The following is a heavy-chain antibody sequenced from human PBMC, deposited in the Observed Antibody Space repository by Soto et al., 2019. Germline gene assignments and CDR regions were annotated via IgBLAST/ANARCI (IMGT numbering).Heavy chain of an antibody. V-gene: IGHV1-69*06. CDR3: ATVDISTWIDGMDV. Sequence: SVKVSCKASGGTFSSYAISWVRQAPGQGLEWMGGTFPMFGKANYAQKFQGRVTISADKSTSTAYMELSSLASEDTAVYYCATVDISTWIDGMDVWGQGTTVTVSS. D-gene: IGHD6-13*01. CDR1: GGTFSSYA. J-gene: IGHJ6*02. CDR2: TFPMFGKA.